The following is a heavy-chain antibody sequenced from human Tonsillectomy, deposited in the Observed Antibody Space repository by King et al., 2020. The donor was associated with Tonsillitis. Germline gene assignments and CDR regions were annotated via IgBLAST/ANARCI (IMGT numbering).Heavy chain of an antibody. CDR1: GFTFSSYA. J-gene: IGHJ3*02. V-gene: IGHV3-30*04. CDR2: ISLNGSNK. D-gene: IGHD6-13*01. Sequence: QVQLVESGGGVVQPGRSLRLSCAASGFTFSSYAMHWVRQAPGKGLEWVTIISLNGSNKYYADSVKGRFTISRDNSKNTLYLQMNSLRADDTAVYYCARSSLTAAPSFDAIDIWGQGTMVTVSS. CDR3: ARSSLTAAPSFDAIDI.